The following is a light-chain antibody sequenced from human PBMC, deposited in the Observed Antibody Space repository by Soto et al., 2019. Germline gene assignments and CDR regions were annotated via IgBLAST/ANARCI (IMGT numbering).Light chain of an antibody. V-gene: IGKV1-9*01. CDR2: AAS. Sequence: QLTQSPSSLSASVGDSVTITCLASQGISRYLSWYQQKPGRAPKLLISAASTLQSGVPARFSGSGSGTDFTLSITSLQPEDFATYYCQQLNTYPVTFGGGTKVDIK. CDR3: QQLNTYPVT. CDR1: QGISRY. J-gene: IGKJ4*01.